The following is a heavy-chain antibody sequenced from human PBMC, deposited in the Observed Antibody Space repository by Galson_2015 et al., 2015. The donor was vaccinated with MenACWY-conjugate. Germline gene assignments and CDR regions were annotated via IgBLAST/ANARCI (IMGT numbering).Heavy chain of an antibody. Sequence: SLRLSCAASGFTFSSYWMSWVRQAPGKGLEWVANIKQDGSEKYYVDSVKGRFTISRDNAKNSLYLQMNSLRAEDTAVYYCARDWGGITGTPFDYWGQGTLVTVSS. CDR1: GFTFSSYW. D-gene: IGHD1-20*01. CDR2: IKQDGSEK. CDR3: ARDWGGITGTPFDY. V-gene: IGHV3-7*03. J-gene: IGHJ4*02.